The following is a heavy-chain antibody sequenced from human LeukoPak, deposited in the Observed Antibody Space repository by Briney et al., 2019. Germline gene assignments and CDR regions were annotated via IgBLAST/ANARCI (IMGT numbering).Heavy chain of an antibody. D-gene: IGHD6-19*01. CDR3: AKDTQLGWDYFDY. V-gene: IGHV3-9*01. Sequence: GGSLRLSCAASGFTFDDHAMHWVRQAPGKGLELVSDISWNSGSIGYADSVQGRFTISRDNSKNSLYLQMNSLRAEDTALYYCAKDTQLGWDYFDYWGQGTLVTVSS. CDR1: GFTFDDHA. J-gene: IGHJ4*02. CDR2: ISWNSGSI.